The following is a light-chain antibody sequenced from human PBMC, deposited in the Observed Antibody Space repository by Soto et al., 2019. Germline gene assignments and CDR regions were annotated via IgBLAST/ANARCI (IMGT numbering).Light chain of an antibody. CDR1: QGINKW. Sequence: DIQMTQSPSSVSASVGDRVTITCRASQGINKWLAWYQQKPGKAPKLLISAASSLRSGVPSRFSGSGSGTDFTLTISRLEPEDFAVYYCQQYGSSPPMYTFGQGTKVDIK. CDR2: AAS. V-gene: IGKV1-12*01. J-gene: IGKJ2*01. CDR3: QQYGSSPPMYT.